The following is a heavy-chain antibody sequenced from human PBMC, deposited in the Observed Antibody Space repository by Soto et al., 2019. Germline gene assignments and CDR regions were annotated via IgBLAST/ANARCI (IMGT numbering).Heavy chain of an antibody. CDR1: GGSISSYY. CDR3: ARHYCASTGCYQLDY. D-gene: IGHD2-2*01. CDR2: IYYSGST. Sequence: SETLSLTCTVSGGSISSYYWSWIRQPPGKGLEWIGYIYYSGSTNYNPSLKSRVTISVDTSKNQFSLKLSSVTAADTAVYYCARHYCASTGCYQLDYWGRGTLVTSPQ. V-gene: IGHV4-59*08. J-gene: IGHJ4*02.